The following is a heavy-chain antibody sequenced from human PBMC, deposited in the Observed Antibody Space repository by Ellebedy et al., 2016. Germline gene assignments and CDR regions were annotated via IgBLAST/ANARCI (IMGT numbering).Heavy chain of an antibody. CDR2: TYYRSEWHY. J-gene: IGHJ4*02. V-gene: IGHV6-1*01. Sequence: SETLSLTXAISGDSVSSTSAAWNWFRQSPSRGLEWLGRTYYRSEWHYDYADSVQSRITINPDTSKNQFSLQLNSVVTDDTAVYYCASGWALEFWGQGTRVTVSS. CDR3: ASGWALEF. CDR1: GDSVSSTSAA. D-gene: IGHD6-19*01.